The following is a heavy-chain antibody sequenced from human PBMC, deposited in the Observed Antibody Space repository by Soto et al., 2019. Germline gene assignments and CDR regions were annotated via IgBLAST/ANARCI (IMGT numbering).Heavy chain of an antibody. CDR3: ARPLIGDYESIDY. D-gene: IGHD4-17*01. V-gene: IGHV3-74*01. J-gene: IGHJ4*02. CDR2: INSDGSST. CDR1: GFTFSSYL. Sequence: GGSLRLSCAASGFTFSSYLMHWVRQAPGKGLVWVSRINSDGSSTSYADSVKGRFTISRDNAKNTLYLQMSSLRAEDTAVYYCARPLIGDYESIDYWGQGTLVTVSS.